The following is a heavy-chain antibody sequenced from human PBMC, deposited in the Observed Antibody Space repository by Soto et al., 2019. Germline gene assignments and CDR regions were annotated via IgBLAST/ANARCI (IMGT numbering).Heavy chain of an antibody. CDR3: TRANYGSGSNYYYGLDV. CDR1: GFSFSRYG. D-gene: IGHD3-10*01. CDR2: IWFDGSNK. Sequence: QVQLVESGGGVVQPGRSLRLSCAASGFSFSRYGMHWVRQAPGKGLEWVAVIWFDGSNKYYADSVKGRFTISRDNPKNNLYLQRNSVRAEDTAVYYCTRANYGSGSNYYYGLDVWGQGTTVTVTS. J-gene: IGHJ6*02. V-gene: IGHV3-33*01.